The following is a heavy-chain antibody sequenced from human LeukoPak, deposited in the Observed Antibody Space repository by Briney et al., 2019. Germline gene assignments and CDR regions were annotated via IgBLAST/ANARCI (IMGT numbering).Heavy chain of an antibody. CDR2: ISYEGSNK. CDR1: GFTLSYYG. J-gene: IGHJ4*02. V-gene: IGHV3-30*03. D-gene: IGHD3-22*01. Sequence: QPGRSLRLSCAASGFTLSYYGMHWVRQAPGKGLEWVAVISYEGSNKYYADSVKGRFTISRDNTKNTLYLQMNSLRAEDTAVYYCAEPYYYDRSGSGVNHFDYWGQGTLVTVSS. CDR3: AEPYYYDRSGSGVNHFDY.